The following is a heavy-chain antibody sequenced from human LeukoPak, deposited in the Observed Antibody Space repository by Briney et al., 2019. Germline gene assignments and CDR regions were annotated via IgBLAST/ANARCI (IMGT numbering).Heavy chain of an antibody. CDR1: GGTFSSYA. J-gene: IGHJ4*02. D-gene: IGHD3-16*02. V-gene: IGHV1-69*05. CDR2: IIPIFGTA. CDR3: ARGHDYVWGSYRPFDY. Sequence: GASVKVSCKASGGTFSSYAISWVRQAPGQGLEWMGGIIPIFGTANYAQKFQGRVTMTRDTSTSTVYMELSSLRSEDTAVYYCARGHDYVWGSYRPFDYWGQGTLVTVSS.